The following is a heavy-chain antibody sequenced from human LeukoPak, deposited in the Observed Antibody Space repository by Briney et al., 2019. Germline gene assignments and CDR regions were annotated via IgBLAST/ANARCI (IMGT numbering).Heavy chain of an antibody. J-gene: IGHJ4*02. CDR2: ISSSSRSK. Sequence: GGSLRLSCETSGVTFSSFSLNWVRQAPGKGLEWLSYISSSSRSKYYADSVKGRFIVSRDNAKNSLYLQMDSLRAEDTALYYCASQSSGSSTRAPDFWGQGSLVTVSS. V-gene: IGHV3-48*04. D-gene: IGHD1-26*01. CDR3: ASQSSGSSTRAPDF. CDR1: GVTFSSFS.